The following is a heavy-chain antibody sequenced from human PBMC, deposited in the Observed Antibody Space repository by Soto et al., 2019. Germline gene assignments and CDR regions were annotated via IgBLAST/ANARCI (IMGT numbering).Heavy chain of an antibody. Sequence: GGSLRLSCAASGFTFDDYAMHWVWQAPGKGLEWVSGISWNSGSIGYADSVKGRFTISRDNAKNSLYLQMNSLRAEDTALYYCAKDSYSGSYYFDYWGQGTLVTVSS. CDR2: ISWNSGSI. D-gene: IGHD1-26*01. CDR3: AKDSYSGSYYFDY. J-gene: IGHJ4*02. V-gene: IGHV3-9*01. CDR1: GFTFDDYA.